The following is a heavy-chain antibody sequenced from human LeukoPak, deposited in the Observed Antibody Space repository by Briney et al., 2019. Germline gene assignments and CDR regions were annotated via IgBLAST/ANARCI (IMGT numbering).Heavy chain of an antibody. J-gene: IGHJ5*02. CDR2: IIPIFGTA. Sequence: ASVNVSCKASGGTFSSYAISWVRQAPGQGLEWMGGIIPIFGTANYAQKFQGRVTITADESTSTAYMELSSLRSEDTAVYYCARGLAVAGTGNWFDPWGQGTLVTVSS. CDR1: GGTFSSYA. V-gene: IGHV1-69*13. CDR3: ARGLAVAGTGNWFDP. D-gene: IGHD6-19*01.